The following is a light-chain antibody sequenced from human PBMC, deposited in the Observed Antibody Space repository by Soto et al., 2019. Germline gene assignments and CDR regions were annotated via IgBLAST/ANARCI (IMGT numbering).Light chain of an antibody. J-gene: IGKJ1*01. Sequence: IVLTQFPATLSVSPGEGATLSCRANQTVGANLAWYQQKPGQAPRLLIHDVSTRATGIPARFSGSGSGTEFTLTISSLQSDDSANYYCQHYRDWPTSGQGTKVEI. CDR3: QHYRDWPT. CDR2: DVS. V-gene: IGKV3-15*01. CDR1: QTVGAN.